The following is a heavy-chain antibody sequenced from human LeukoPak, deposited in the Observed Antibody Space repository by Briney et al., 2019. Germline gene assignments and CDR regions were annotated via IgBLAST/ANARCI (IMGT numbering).Heavy chain of an antibody. CDR3: ASRSHSSSWARKYYYYMDV. CDR2: INNSGST. D-gene: IGHD6-13*01. J-gene: IGHJ6*03. V-gene: IGHV4-34*01. CDR1: GGSFSGYY. Sequence: SETLSLTCAVYGGSFSGYYWSWIRQPPGKGLEWIGEINNSGSTNYNPSLKSRVTISVDTSKNQFSLKLSSVTAADTAVYYCASRSHSSSWARKYYYYMDVWGKGTTVTVSS.